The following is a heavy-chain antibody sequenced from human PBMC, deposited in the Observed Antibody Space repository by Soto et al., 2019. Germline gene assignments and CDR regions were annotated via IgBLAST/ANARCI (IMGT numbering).Heavy chain of an antibody. CDR2: ISPNSGRP. D-gene: IGHD3-3*01. CDR3: VRQYYNCGTDYPDFDY. V-gene: IGHV1-18*04. CDR1: GYTFTKYD. J-gene: IGHJ4*02. Sequence: ASVKVSCKASGYTFTKYDISWVRQAPGQGLEWLGLISPNSGRPSYAQKYEGRVTVTTAKSTTTAYLDLRSLRSEDTAVYSCVRQYYNCGTDYPDFDYWGQGTLVTVSS.